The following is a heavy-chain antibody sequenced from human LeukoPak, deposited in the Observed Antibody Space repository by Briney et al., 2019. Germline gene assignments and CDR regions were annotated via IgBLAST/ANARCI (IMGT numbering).Heavy chain of an antibody. V-gene: IGHV1-46*01. Sequence: ASVKVSCKASGYTFTSYYMHWVRQAPGQGLEWMGIINPSGGSTSYAQKFQGRVTMTRDTSTSTVYMELSSLRYEDTAVFYCAGTPMVAIPYYFDYWGQGTLVTVSS. CDR1: GYTFTSYY. CDR3: AGTPMVAIPYYFDY. CDR2: INPSGGST. D-gene: IGHD4/OR15-4a*01. J-gene: IGHJ4*02.